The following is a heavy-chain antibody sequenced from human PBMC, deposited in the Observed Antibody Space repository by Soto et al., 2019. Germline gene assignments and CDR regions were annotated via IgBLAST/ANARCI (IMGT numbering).Heavy chain of an antibody. Sequence: SGPTLVNPTQTLSLTCTFSGFSLSTSEVGVGWIRQPPGKALEWLALIYWNDDKRYSPSLRSRLTITKDTSKNQVVLTLTNMDPVDTAIYYCAHRRERRSWPGFDYWGQGTLVTVSS. CDR1: GFSLSTSEVG. J-gene: IGHJ4*02. V-gene: IGHV2-5*01. D-gene: IGHD1-26*01. CDR3: AHRRERRSWPGFDY. CDR2: IYWNDDK.